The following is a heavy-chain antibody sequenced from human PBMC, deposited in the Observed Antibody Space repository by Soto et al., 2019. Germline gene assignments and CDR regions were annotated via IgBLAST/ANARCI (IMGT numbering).Heavy chain of an antibody. CDR2: IKNDGDAT. CDR1: GFRFSAYA. V-gene: IGHV3-23*01. Sequence: VLLLESGGGFVQPGGSLTLSCAASGFRFSAYAMTWVRQAPGKGLEWVSNIKNDGDATYYADSVKGRFTISRDNSMNMLFLQMNSVRAQDTAVYDCAAGNPPGDYWGPGTLVTVS. CDR3: AAGNPPGDY. D-gene: IGHD6-13*01. J-gene: IGHJ4*02.